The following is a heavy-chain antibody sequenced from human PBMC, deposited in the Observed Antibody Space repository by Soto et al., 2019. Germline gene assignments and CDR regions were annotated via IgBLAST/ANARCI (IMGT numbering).Heavy chain of an antibody. CDR2: ISGSGGTT. Sequence: VGSLRLSCVASGFTFSNYAMSWVRQAPGMGLEWVSAISGSGGTTYYADSVKGRFTISRDNSKNTLYLQMNNLRAEDMAVYHCAKGPRGVTSYYFDYWGQGTLVTVSS. CDR1: GFTFSNYA. CDR3: AKGPRGVTSYYFDY. J-gene: IGHJ4*02. V-gene: IGHV3-23*01. D-gene: IGHD4-4*01.